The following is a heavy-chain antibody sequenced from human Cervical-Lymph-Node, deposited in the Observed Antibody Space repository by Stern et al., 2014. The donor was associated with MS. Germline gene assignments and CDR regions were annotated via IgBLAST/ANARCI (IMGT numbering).Heavy chain of an antibody. V-gene: IGHV1-69*18. D-gene: IGHD3-10*01. CDR3: ATTFR. CDR2: IIPKFGTT. CDR1: GGIFSNDV. Sequence: QLVQSGAEVKKPGSSVKVSCKASGGIFSNDVINWVRQAPGQGLGWRGKIIPKFGTTKYAQKFQDRVNITADESMTTAYMDLSSLRSEDTALYYCATTFRWGQGTLITVSS. J-gene: IGHJ4*02.